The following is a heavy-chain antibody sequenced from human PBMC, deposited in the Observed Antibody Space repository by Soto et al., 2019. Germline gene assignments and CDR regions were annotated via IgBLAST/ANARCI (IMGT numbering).Heavy chain of an antibody. J-gene: IGHJ4*02. Sequence: QVQLVESGGGVVQPGRSLRLSCAASGFTFSSYGMHWVRQAPGKGLEWVAVMSYDGSNQYYADSVKGRFTISRDNXNNTLYLQMSALRTEDTAGYYCAKDRKWQQPSLDSWGQGNLVTVSS. CDR1: GFTFSSYG. CDR2: MSYDGSNQ. V-gene: IGHV3-30*18. CDR3: AKDRKWQQPSLDS. D-gene: IGHD6-13*01.